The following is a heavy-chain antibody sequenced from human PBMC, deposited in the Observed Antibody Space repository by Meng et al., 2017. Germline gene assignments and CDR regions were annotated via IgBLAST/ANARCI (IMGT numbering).Heavy chain of an antibody. V-gene: IGHV3-15*01. J-gene: IGHJ4*02. CDR3: TLDTAMVTIDY. D-gene: IGHD5-18*01. Sequence: EVRLVEAGGGLVKPGGSLRLSCAASGFTFSNAWMSWVRQAPGKGLEWVGRIKSKTDGGTTDYAAPVKGRFTISRDDSKNTLYLQMNSLKTEDTAVYYCTLDTAMVTIDYWGQGTLVTVSS. CDR1: GFTFSNAW. CDR2: IKSKTDGGTT.